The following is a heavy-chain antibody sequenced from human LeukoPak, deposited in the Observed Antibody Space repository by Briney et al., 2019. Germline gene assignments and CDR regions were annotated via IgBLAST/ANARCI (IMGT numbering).Heavy chain of an antibody. J-gene: IGHJ4*02. D-gene: IGHD1-26*01. Sequence: GRSLRLSCAASGFTFSSYGMHWVRQAPGKGLEWVAVIWYDGSNKYYADSVKGRFTISRDNSKNTLYLQMNSLRAEDTAVYYCARGGSRVGATDYYFDYWGQGTLVTVSS. CDR2: IWYDGSNK. V-gene: IGHV3-33*01. CDR3: ARGGSRVGATDYYFDY. CDR1: GFTFSSYG.